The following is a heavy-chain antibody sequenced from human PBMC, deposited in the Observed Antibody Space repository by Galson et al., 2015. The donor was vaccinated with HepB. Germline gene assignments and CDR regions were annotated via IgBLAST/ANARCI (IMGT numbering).Heavy chain of an antibody. CDR1: GFTVRSNY. CDR2: IYSGGST. D-gene: IGHD2-2*01. CDR3: AREGYCGGTTCYDYYYYGMDV. Sequence: SLRLSCAASGFTVRSNYMTWVRQAPGKGLEWVSVIYSGGSTYYADSVKGRFTISRNNSKNALYLQMNSLSAEDTAVYYCAREGYCGGTTCYDYYYYGMDVWGKGTTVTVSS. V-gene: IGHV3-53*01. J-gene: IGHJ6*04.